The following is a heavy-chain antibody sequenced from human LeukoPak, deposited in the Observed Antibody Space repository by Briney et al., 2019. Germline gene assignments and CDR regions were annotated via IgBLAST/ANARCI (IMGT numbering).Heavy chain of an antibody. V-gene: IGHV6-1*01. CDR1: GDSVSSNSAA. CDR3: ARSYSGRIDY. Sequence: SQTLSLTCAISGDSVSSNSAAWNWIRQSPSRGLEWLGRTYYRSKWYIYYAVSMKSRIIINPDTSKNQFSLQVNSVTAGDTAVYYCARSYSGRIDYWGQGTLVTVSS. J-gene: IGHJ4*02. D-gene: IGHD6-25*01. CDR2: TYYRSKWYI.